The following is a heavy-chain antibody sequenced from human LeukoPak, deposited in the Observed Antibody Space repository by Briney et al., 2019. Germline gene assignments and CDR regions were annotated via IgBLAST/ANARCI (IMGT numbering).Heavy chain of an antibody. D-gene: IGHD2-21*02. Sequence: GRSLGLSCAASGFTFSSYAMHWVRQAPGKGLEWVAVISYDGSNKYYADSVKGRFTISRDNSKNTLYLQMNSLRAEDTAVYYCARDGLAYCGGDCPFGDYWGQGTLVTVSS. CDR2: ISYDGSNK. J-gene: IGHJ4*02. CDR3: ARDGLAYCGGDCPFGDY. CDR1: GFTFSSYA. V-gene: IGHV3-30*04.